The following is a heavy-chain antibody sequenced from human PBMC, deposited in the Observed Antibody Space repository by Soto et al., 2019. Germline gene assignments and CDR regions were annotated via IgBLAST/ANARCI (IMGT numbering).Heavy chain of an antibody. CDR3: TRGLERKGYSGSYSDAFDI. V-gene: IGHV3-49*03. CDR1: GFTFGDYA. D-gene: IGHD1-26*01. CDR2: IRSKAYGGTT. Sequence: GGSLRLSCTASGFTFGDYAMSWFRQAPGKGLEWVGFIRSKAYGGTTEYAASVKGRFTISRDDSKSIAYLQMNSLKTEDTAVYYCTRGLERKGYSGSYSDAFDIWGQGTMVTVSS. J-gene: IGHJ3*02.